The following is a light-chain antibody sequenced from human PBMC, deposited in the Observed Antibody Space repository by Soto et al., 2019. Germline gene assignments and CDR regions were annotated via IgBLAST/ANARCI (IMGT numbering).Light chain of an antibody. Sequence: EIVMTQSPATLSVSPGERATLSCRASQSVGNNLAWYQQQPGQAPRLLIHGASTRATDVPGRFSGSGSGTEFTLTIASLQSEDFAVYYCQQYHDWPPLTFGGGTKVEIK. J-gene: IGKJ4*01. CDR1: QSVGNN. CDR3: QQYHDWPPLT. V-gene: IGKV3-15*01. CDR2: GAS.